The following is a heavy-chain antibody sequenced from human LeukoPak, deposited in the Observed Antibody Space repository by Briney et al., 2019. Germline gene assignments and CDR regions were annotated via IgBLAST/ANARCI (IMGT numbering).Heavy chain of an antibody. CDR2: IRSNSDGGTI. Sequence: GGSLRLSCVGSGFTFNNAWMNWVRQAPGKGLEWVGRIRSNSDGGTIDYAAPVKGRFTLSRDDSKDTLYLQMNSLQTEDTAVYYCATDFYDSTWGQGTLVTVSS. D-gene: IGHD3-22*01. CDR1: GFTFNNAW. CDR3: ATDFYDST. V-gene: IGHV3-15*07. J-gene: IGHJ5*02.